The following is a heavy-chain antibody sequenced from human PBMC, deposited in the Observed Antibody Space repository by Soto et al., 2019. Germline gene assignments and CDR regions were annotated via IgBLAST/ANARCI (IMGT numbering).Heavy chain of an antibody. CDR1: GFSFRSYY. J-gene: IGHJ4*02. Sequence: GGSLRLSCEASGFSFRSYYMNWVRQAQGKGLEWVSSISSSSSYINYADSVKGRFTISRDNAKNSLYLQMNSLRAEDTAVYYCARVGTYYGSGSPYYSDYWGQGTLVTVSS. V-gene: IGHV3-21*01. D-gene: IGHD3-10*01. CDR2: ISSSSSYI. CDR3: ARVGTYYGSGSPYYSDY.